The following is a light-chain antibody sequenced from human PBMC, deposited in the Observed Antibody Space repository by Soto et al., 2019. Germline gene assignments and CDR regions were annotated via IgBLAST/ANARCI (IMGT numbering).Light chain of an antibody. J-gene: IGLJ1*01. CDR2: EVN. Sequence: QSALTQPPSASGSPGQSVTISCTGTSSDVGGYDYVSWFQQHPGKAPKLMIYEVNKRPSGVPDRFSASKSGNTAPLTVSGLQTEDEADYYCSSYAGSNNYVFGTGTKLTVL. CDR1: SSDVGGYDY. CDR3: SSYAGSNNYV. V-gene: IGLV2-8*01.